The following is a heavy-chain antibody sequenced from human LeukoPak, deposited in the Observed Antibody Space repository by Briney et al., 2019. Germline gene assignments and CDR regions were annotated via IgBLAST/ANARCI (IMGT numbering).Heavy chain of an antibody. Sequence: GGSLRLSCAASGFTFSDYYMSWLRQAPGKGLEWVSYISSSGSTIYYADSVKGRFTISRDNAKNSLYLQMNSLRAEDTAVYYCASNYYGSGSHYDYWGQGTLVTVSS. D-gene: IGHD3-10*01. CDR3: ASNYYGSGSHYDY. J-gene: IGHJ4*02. CDR1: GFTFSDYY. CDR2: ISSSGSTI. V-gene: IGHV3-11*01.